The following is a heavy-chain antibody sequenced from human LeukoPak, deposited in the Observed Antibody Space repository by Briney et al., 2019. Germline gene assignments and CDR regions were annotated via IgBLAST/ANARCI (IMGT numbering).Heavy chain of an antibody. CDR1: GGSFNDYY. D-gene: IGHD4-11*01. J-gene: IGHJ6*02. V-gene: IGHV4-34*01. CDR2: ISYSGDT. CDR3: GGALQPTYYYYGIDV. Sequence: PSETLSLTCAVSGGSFNDYYWIWIRQPPGKGLEWIGEISYSGDTNYNPSLKSRITISVNTPKNQFSLNLSSVTAADTAVYYCGGALQPTYYYYGIDVWGQGTTVTVSS.